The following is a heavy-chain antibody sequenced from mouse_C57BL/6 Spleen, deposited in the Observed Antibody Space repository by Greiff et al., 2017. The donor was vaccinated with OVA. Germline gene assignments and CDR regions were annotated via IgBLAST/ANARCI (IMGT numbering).Heavy chain of an antibody. CDR2: ISGGGGNT. D-gene: IGHD4-1*01. J-gene: IGHJ2*01. CDR1: GFTFSSYT. CDR3: ARQTGAYYFDY. V-gene: IGHV5-9*01. Sequence: EVNVVESGGGLVKPGGSLKLSCAASGFTFSSYTMSWVRQTPEKRLEWVATISGGGGNTYYPDSVKGRFTISRDNAKNTLYLQMSSLRSEDTALYYCARQTGAYYFDYWGQGTTLTVSS.